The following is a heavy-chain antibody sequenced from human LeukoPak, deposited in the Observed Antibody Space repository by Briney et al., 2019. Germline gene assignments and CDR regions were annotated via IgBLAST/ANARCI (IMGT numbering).Heavy chain of an antibody. CDR2: INHSGSA. Sequence: SETLSLTCAVYGGSFSGYYWSWIRQPPGKGLEWIGEINHSGSANYNPSLKSRVTISVDTSKNQFSLKLSSVTAADTAVYFCARQMGFPWYFDLWGRGTLVTVSS. J-gene: IGHJ2*01. CDR1: GGSFSGYY. CDR3: ARQMGFPWYFDL. V-gene: IGHV4-34*01. D-gene: IGHD5-24*01.